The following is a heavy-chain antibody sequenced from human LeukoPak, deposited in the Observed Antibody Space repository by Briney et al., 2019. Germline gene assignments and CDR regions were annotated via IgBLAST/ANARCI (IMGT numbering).Heavy chain of an antibody. D-gene: IGHD2-15*01. J-gene: IGHJ4*02. CDR3: ATQPGKAAFFDY. V-gene: IGHV4-59*01. Sequence: SETLTLTCTVSGDSISSYYWSWIRKPPGKGLEWLGYIYYSGSTNYNPSLESPVTISVDTSKNQFSLKLSSVTAADTAVYYCATQPGKAAFFDYWGQGTLVTVSS. CDR2: IYYSGST. CDR1: GDSISSYY.